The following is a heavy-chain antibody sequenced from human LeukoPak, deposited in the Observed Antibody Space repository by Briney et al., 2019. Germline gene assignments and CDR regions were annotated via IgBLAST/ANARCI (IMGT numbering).Heavy chain of an antibody. CDR2: IRYDGSNK. CDR3: ARNRDYSSGWPYYYYYGMDV. D-gene: IGHD6-19*01. Sequence: GGSLRLSCAASGFTFSSYGMHWVRQAPGKGLEWVALIRYDGSNKYYADSVKGRFTISRDNAKNSLYLQMNSLRAEDTAVYYCARNRDYSSGWPYYYYYGMDVWGQGTTVTVSS. J-gene: IGHJ6*02. CDR1: GFTFSSYG. V-gene: IGHV3-33*01.